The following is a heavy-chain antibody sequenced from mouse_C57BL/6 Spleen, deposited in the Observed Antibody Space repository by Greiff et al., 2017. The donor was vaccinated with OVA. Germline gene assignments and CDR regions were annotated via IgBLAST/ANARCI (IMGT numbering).Heavy chain of an antibody. Sequence: VKLVESGPGLVQPSQSLSITCTVSGFSLTSYGVHWVSQSPGKGLEWLGVIWSGGSTDYNAAFISRLSISKDNSKSQVFFNMNSRQADDTAIYYCARRDPYYCSSIWYFDVWGTGTTVTVSS. CDR3: ARRDPYYCSSIWYFDV. CDR1: GFSLTSYG. J-gene: IGHJ1*03. D-gene: IGHD1-1*01. CDR2: IWSGGST. V-gene: IGHV2-2*01.